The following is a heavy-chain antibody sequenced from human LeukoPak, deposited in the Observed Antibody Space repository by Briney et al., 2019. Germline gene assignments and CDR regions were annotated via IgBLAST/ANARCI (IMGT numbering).Heavy chain of an antibody. Sequence: SGGSLRLSCAASGFTFSSYAMHWVRQAPGKGLEWVAVISYDGSNKYYADCVKARFTISRDNSKNTLYLQMNSLRAEDTAVYYCALLPQDYGDYGSAGYNWFDPWGQGTLVTVSS. D-gene: IGHD4-17*01. CDR2: ISYDGSNK. J-gene: IGHJ5*02. CDR3: ALLPQDYGDYGSAGYNWFDP. V-gene: IGHV3-30*04. CDR1: GFTFSSYA.